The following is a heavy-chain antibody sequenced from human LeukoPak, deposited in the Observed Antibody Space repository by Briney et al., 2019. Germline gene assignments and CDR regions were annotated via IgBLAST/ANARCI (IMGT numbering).Heavy chain of an antibody. Sequence: GESLKISCKGSGYSFTTYWIGWVRQVPGKGLEWMGIIYPGDSDTRYNPSFQGQVTISVDKSISTAYLQWSSLKASDTAIYYCARPIGEAVETTLGGVDHWGQGTLVTVSS. CDR1: GYSFTTYW. J-gene: IGHJ4*02. V-gene: IGHV5-51*01. D-gene: IGHD3-10*01. CDR2: IYPGDSDT. CDR3: ARPIGEAVETTLGGVDH.